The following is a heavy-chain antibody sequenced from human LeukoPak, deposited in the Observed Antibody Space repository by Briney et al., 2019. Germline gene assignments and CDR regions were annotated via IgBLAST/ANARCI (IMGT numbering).Heavy chain of an antibody. V-gene: IGHV4-59*01. J-gene: IGHJ4*02. CDR1: GGSISSYY. D-gene: IGHD6-13*01. Sequence: NTSETLSLTCTVSGGSISSYYWSWIRQPPGKGLEWIGYIYYSGSTNYNPSLKSRVTISVDTSKNQFSLKLSSVTAADTAVYYCARENIAAAGTLFDYRGQGTLVTVSS. CDR3: ARENIAAAGTLFDY. CDR2: IYYSGST.